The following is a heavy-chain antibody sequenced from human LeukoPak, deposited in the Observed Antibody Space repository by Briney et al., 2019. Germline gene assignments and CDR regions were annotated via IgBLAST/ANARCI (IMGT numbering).Heavy chain of an antibody. J-gene: IGHJ5*02. Sequence: ASVKVSCKASGGTFSSYAISWVRQAPGQGLEWMGGIIPIFGTANYAQKFQGRVTITTDESTSTAYMELSSLTSEDTAVYYCVRGRGQVQVPRPDPWGQGTLVTVSS. V-gene: IGHV1-69*05. D-gene: IGHD4/OR15-4a*01. CDR1: GGTFSSYA. CDR3: VRGRGQVQVPRPDP. CDR2: IIPIFGTA.